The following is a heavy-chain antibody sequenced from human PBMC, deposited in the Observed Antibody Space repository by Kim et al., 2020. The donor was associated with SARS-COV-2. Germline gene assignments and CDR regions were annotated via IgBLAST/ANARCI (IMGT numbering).Heavy chain of an antibody. J-gene: IGHJ6*03. V-gene: IGHV3-49*04. CDR1: GFTFGDYA. Sequence: GSLRLSCIGSGFTFGDYAMSWVRQAPGKGLEWVGFIRTKVFGETTEYAASVKGRFTISRDDSKSIAYLQMNSLKTEDTARYYCTSYSNYIFSYYYYMDVWGKGTTVTVSS. D-gene: IGHD4-4*01. CDR3: TSYSNYIFSYYYYMDV. CDR2: IRTKVFGETT.